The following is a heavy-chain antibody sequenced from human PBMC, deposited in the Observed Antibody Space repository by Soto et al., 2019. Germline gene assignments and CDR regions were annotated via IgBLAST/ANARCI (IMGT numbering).Heavy chain of an antibody. Sequence: TLSLTCTVSGGSIRSSSYYWGWIRQPPGKALEWLALIDWDDDKYYSTSLKTRLTISKDTSKNQVVLTMTNMDPVDTATYYCARIEGYSGYDRYYYGMDVWGQGTTVTVSS. J-gene: IGHJ6*02. CDR2: IDWDDDK. CDR3: ARIEGYSGYDRYYYGMDV. CDR1: GGSIRSSSYY. V-gene: IGHV2-70*01. D-gene: IGHD5-12*01.